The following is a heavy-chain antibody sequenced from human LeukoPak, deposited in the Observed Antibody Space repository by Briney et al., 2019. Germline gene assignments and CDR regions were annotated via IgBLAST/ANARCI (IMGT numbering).Heavy chain of an antibody. V-gene: IGHV1-2*02. J-gene: IGHJ4*02. CDR2: IKPNTVGT. D-gene: IGHD6-13*01. Sequence: GSLKLSCKTFGYTSTPHFIYWVREAPRQRLECMGWIKPNTVGTKYVQTCQRRVSMTRDTSSSTAYMELTRLRAVDAAVYYCARGGIPGQQLDYSGAGSLVTVSS. CDR1: GYTSTPHF. CDR3: ARGGIPGQQLDY.